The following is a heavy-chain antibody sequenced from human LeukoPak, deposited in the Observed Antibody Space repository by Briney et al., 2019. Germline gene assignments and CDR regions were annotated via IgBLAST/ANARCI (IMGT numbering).Heavy chain of an antibody. CDR2: IYYSGST. CDR1: GGSISSSSYY. CDR3: AREMYDSGGYRVSYFDY. Sequence: SSETLSLTCTVSGGSISSSSYYWGWIRQPPGKGLEWIGSIYYSGSTYYNPSLKSRVTISVDTSKNQFSLKLNSVTAADTAVYYCAREMYDSGGYRVSYFDYWGQGTLVTVSS. D-gene: IGHD3-22*01. J-gene: IGHJ4*02. V-gene: IGHV4-39*07.